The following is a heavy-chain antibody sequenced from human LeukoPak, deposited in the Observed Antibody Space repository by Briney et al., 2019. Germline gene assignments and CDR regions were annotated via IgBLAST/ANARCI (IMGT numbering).Heavy chain of an antibody. V-gene: IGHV3-23*01. CDR1: GFTFSSYA. D-gene: IGHD3-3*01. CDR2: ISGSGGST. CDR3: ASPPAANTIFGVVTSSCYYYGMDV. Sequence: GGSLRLSCAASGFTFSSYAMSWVRQAPGKGLEWVSAISGSGGSTYYADSVKGRFTISRDNSKNTLYLQMNSLRAEDTAVYYCASPPAANTIFGVVTSSCYYYGMDVWGQGTTVTVSS. J-gene: IGHJ6*02.